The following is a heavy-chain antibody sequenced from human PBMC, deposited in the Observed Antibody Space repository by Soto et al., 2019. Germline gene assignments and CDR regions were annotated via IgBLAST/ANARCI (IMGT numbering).Heavy chain of an antibody. V-gene: IGHV3-30*18. CDR1: GFTFSSYG. CDR3: AKDCGPEEGWWSGNYYYYGMDV. J-gene: IGHJ6*02. Sequence: GGSLRLSCAASGFTFSSYGMHWVRQAPGKGLEWVAVISYDGSNKYYADSVKGRFTISRDNSKNTLYLQMNSLRAEDTAVYYCAKDCGPEEGWWSGNYYYYGMDVWGQGTTVTVSS. CDR2: ISYDGSNK. D-gene: IGHD2-8*02.